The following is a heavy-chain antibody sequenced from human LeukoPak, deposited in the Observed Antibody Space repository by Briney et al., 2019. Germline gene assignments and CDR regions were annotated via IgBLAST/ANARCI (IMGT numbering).Heavy chain of an antibody. V-gene: IGHV3-23*01. D-gene: IGHD4-17*01. J-gene: IGHJ5*01. Sequence: QPGGSLRLPCAASGFTFSTYAMSWVRQVPAKGLEWVSAISTTTYYADFVEGQFTISRDNSKNTLYLQMTSLRAEDTAVYYCAKPIGPLYGDYHNSCFDSWGQGTLVTVSS. CDR1: GFTFSTYA. CDR3: AKPIGPLYGDYHNSCFDS. CDR2: ISTTT.